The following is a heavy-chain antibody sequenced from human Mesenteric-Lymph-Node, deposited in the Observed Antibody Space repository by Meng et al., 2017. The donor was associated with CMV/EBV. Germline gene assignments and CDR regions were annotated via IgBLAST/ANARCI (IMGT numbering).Heavy chain of an antibody. V-gene: IGHV3-21*01. Sequence: GESLKISCAASGFTFSSYSMNWVRQAPGQGLEWVSYISSSSDYIYYADSVKGRLTISRDNAKNSLYLQMNSLRAEDTAVYYCATGYCTGNGCSSTEGYGMDVWGQGTTVTVSS. J-gene: IGHJ6*02. CDR2: ISSSSDYI. CDR1: GFTFSSYS. D-gene: IGHD2-8*02. CDR3: ATGYCTGNGCSSTEGYGMDV.